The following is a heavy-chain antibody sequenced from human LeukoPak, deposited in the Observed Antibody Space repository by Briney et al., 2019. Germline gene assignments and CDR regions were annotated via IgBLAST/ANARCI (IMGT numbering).Heavy chain of an antibody. D-gene: IGHD5-12*01. CDR3: ANGGGYSGYDFLNDAFDI. CDR2: ISGSGGST. Sequence: GGSLRLSCAASGFTFSSYAMSWVRQAPGKGLEWVSAISGSGGSTYYADSVKGRFTISRDNSKNTLYLQMNRLRAEDTAVYYCANGGGYSGYDFLNDAFDIWGQGTMVTVSS. V-gene: IGHV3-23*01. CDR1: GFTFSSYA. J-gene: IGHJ3*02.